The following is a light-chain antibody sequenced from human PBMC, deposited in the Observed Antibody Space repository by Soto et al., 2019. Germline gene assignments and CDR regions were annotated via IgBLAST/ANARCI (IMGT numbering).Light chain of an antibody. CDR1: SSNIGAGYD. V-gene: IGLV1-40*01. CDR3: QSYDNILRDLM. Sequence: QSVLTQPPSVSGAPGQGVTISCTGSSSNIGAGYDVHWYLQIPGTAPKLLIYDNTNRPSGVPDRFSGSKSGTSASLAITGLQAEYEADYYCQSYDNILRDLMFGGGTKLTVL. CDR2: DNT. J-gene: IGLJ3*02.